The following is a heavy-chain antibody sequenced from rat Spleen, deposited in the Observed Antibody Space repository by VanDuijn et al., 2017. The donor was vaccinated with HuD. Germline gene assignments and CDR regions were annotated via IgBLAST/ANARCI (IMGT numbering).Heavy chain of an antibody. J-gene: IGHJ2*01. CDR3: ARWLPGSQDY. D-gene: IGHD1-4*01. Sequence: EVQLVESGGGLVQPGSSLKLPCTASGFPFSTFPMVWVRQPPKRVLGGVASIGSGGGGTYYADSVEGRFTISRDNAKNTQYLQMDSLRSEDTAMYYCARWLPGSQDYWGQGVMVTVSS. V-gene: IGHV5S13*01. CDR2: IGSGGGGT. CDR1: GFPFSTFP.